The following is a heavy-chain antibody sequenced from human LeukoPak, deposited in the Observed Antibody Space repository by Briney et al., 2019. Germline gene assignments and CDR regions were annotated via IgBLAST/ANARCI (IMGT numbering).Heavy chain of an antibody. CDR2: INPNSGGT. V-gene: IGHV1-2*02. CDR3: ARARSWYGWFDP. Sequence: ASVKVSCKASGYTFTGYYMHWVRQAPGQGLEWMGWINPNSGGTNYAQKFQGRVTMTRDTSISTAYMELSRLRSDDTAVYYCARARSWYGWFDPWGQGTLVTVSS. CDR1: GYTFTGYY. J-gene: IGHJ5*02. D-gene: IGHD6-13*01.